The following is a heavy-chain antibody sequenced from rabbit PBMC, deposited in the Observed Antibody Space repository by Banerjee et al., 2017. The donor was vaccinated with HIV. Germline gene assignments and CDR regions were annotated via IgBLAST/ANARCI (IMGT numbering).Heavy chain of an antibody. CDR1: GFDFSSNV. D-gene: IGHD7-1*01. CDR2: IGAGSSGRI. V-gene: IGHV1S40*01. Sequence: QSLEESGGDLVKPGASLTLTCTASGFDFSSNVMCWVRQAPGKGLEWIAYIGAGSSGRIYYASWAKGRFTISKTSTTTVTLQMTSLTAADTATYFCARGGYITYDVGGFNLWGQGTLVTVS. J-gene: IGHJ4*01. CDR3: ARGGYITYDVGGFNL.